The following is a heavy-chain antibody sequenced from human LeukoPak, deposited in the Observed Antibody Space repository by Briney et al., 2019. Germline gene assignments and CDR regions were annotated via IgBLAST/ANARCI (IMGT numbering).Heavy chain of an antibody. D-gene: IGHD6-19*01. V-gene: IGHV3-7*01. Sequence: GGSLRLSCVASGFSFSSYWMSWVRQAPGKGLEWLANINQDGSDKYYVDSVKGRFTISRDNAKNSLYLQMNNLRVEDTAVYYCARAGYTSDYDYWGQGTLVTVSS. J-gene: IGHJ4*02. CDR3: ARAGYTSDYDY. CDR2: INQDGSDK. CDR1: GFSFSSYW.